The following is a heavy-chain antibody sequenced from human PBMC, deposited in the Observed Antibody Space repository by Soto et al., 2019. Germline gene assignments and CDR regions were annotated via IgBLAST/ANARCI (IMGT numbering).Heavy chain of an antibody. CDR2: ISWNSDTI. V-gene: IGHV3-9*01. CDR1: GFTFDNFG. J-gene: IGHJ5*01. D-gene: IGHD3-10*01. CDR3: AKAGGLGSYYNWFDF. Sequence: EVQLVESGGGLVQPGRSLRLSCVASGFTFDNFGIHWVRQTPGKGLEWVSGISWNSDTIGYADSVKGRFTISRDNAKNSIYLQMNSLRAEDTALYYCAKAGGLGSYYNWFDFWGQGTLVTVSS.